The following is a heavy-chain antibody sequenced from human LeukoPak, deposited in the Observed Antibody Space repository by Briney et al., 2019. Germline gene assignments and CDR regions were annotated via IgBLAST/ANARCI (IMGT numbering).Heavy chain of an antibody. J-gene: IGHJ4*02. CDR2: ISGYTGNT. D-gene: IGHD2-2*01. CDR1: GYTFTSYD. V-gene: IGHV1-18*01. Sequence: GASVKVSCETSGYTFTSYDISWVRQAPGQGLEWMGYISGYTGNTNYAQNLQDRVTMTTDTSTSTAYMELRSLRSDDTAVYYCARWGGTYQTYFDYWGQGTLVTVSS. CDR3: ARWGGTYQTYFDY.